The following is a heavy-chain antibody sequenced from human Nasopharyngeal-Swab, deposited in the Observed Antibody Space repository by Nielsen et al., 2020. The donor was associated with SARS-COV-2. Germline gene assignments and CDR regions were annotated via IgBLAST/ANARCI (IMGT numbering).Heavy chain of an antibody. CDR3: AREGLEQSNFDI. CDR1: GYTFTGYY. V-gene: IGHV1-2*04. CDR2: INPNSGGT. Sequence: ASVKVSCKASGYTFTGYYMHWVRQVPGQGLEWMGWINPNSGGTNYAQKFQGWVTMTRDTSINTAYMELSRLRSDDTAVYYCAREGLEQSNFDIWGQGTMVTVSS. D-gene: IGHD1/OR15-1a*01. J-gene: IGHJ3*02.